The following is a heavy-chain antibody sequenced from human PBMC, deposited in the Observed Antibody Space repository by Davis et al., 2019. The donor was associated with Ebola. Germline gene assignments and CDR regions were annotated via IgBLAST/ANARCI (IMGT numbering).Heavy chain of an antibody. Sequence: PGGSLRLSCAASGFTVSSHGMNWVRQAPGKGLEWVANIKEDGREKFYVDSVKGRFTISRDNAKNSLYLHMNSLRAEDTAVYYCARALNVGAPSDLFYTYGMDVWGQGTTVTVSS. V-gene: IGHV3-7*03. CDR3: ARALNVGAPSDLFYTYGMDV. CDR1: GFTVSSHG. CDR2: IKEDGREK. D-gene: IGHD1-26*01. J-gene: IGHJ6*02.